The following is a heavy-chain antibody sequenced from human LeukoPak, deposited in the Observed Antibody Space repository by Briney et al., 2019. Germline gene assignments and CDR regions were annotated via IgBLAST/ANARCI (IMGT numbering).Heavy chain of an antibody. CDR3: ARHSSRGQYYAFDF. J-gene: IGHJ4*02. V-gene: IGHV1-69*02. Sequence: ASVNVSCKASGGSLITHIISWVRQAPGQGLEWMGRIVPVIEIANYAQKFQGRVTITADKSTNTAYMEMNNLRFEDTAVYYCARHSSRGQYYAFDFWGQGALVTVSP. CDR2: IVPVIEIA. D-gene: IGHD3-3*01. CDR1: GGSLITHI.